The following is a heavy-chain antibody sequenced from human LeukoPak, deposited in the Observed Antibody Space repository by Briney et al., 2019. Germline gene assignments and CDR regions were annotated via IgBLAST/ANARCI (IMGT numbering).Heavy chain of an antibody. CDR1: GFTLSSYW. Sequence: GGSLRLSCAASGFTLSSYWMSWVRQAPGQGLEWVANIRYDGSEKYYVDSVKGRFTISRDTAKNSLYLQMNSRRAEDTAVYYCARDIAAAGLFFDYWGQGTLVTVSS. J-gene: IGHJ4*02. V-gene: IGHV3-7*01. CDR3: ARDIAAAGLFFDY. D-gene: IGHD6-13*01. CDR2: IRYDGSEK.